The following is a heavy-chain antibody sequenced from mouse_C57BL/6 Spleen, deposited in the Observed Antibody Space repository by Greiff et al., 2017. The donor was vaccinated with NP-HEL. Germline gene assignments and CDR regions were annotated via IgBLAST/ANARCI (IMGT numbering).Heavy chain of an antibody. D-gene: IGHD3-2*02. CDR1: GFTFSSYA. J-gene: IGHJ2*01. Sequence: VQLKESGGGLVKPGGSLKLSCAASGFTFSSYAMSWVRQTPEKRLEWVATISDGGSYTYYPDNVKGRFTISRDNAKNNRYLQMSHLKSEDTAMYYCARDREAVDYWGQGTTLTVSS. V-gene: IGHV5-4*01. CDR2: ISDGGSYT. CDR3: ARDREAVDY.